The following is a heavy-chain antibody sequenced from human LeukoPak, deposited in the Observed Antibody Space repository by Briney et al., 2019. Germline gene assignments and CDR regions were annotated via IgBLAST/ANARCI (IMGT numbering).Heavy chain of an antibody. CDR1: GFTFSSSA. J-gene: IGHJ4*02. CDR2: ISNNGGYT. CDR3: ARENPPDY. V-gene: IGHV3-23*01. Sequence: PGGSLRLSCAASGFTFSSSAMSWVRQAPGKGLEWVSAISNNGGYTYYADSVQGRFTISRDNSKSTLCLQMNSLRAEDTAVYYCARENPPDYWGQGTLVTVSS.